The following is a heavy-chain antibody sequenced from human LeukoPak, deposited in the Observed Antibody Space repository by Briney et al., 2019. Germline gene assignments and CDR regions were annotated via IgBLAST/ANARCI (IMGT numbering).Heavy chain of an antibody. D-gene: IGHD2-21*02. V-gene: IGHV4-39*07. CDR2: IYYSGST. Sequence: SETLSLTCTVSGGSISSSSYYWGWIRQPPGKGLEWIGSIYYSGSTYYNPSLKSRVTISVDTSKNQFSLKLSSVTAADTAVYYCARANIVVVTAANAFDIWGQGTMVTVSS. CDR3: ARANIVVVTAANAFDI. CDR1: GGSISSSSYY. J-gene: IGHJ3*02.